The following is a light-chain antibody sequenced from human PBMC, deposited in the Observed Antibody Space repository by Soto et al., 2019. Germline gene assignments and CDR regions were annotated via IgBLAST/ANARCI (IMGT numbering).Light chain of an antibody. J-gene: IGKJ1*01. Sequence: DIQMTQSPSSLSAAVGDRLTITCRASHDINTYLAWFQQKPGEVPKVLLYSASTLQSGVPSRFSGSGSGTDFTLTISGLQPEDVATYYCQMYDSPPWTFGQGTKVEIK. CDR3: QMYDSPPWT. CDR1: HDINTY. CDR2: SAS. V-gene: IGKV1-27*01.